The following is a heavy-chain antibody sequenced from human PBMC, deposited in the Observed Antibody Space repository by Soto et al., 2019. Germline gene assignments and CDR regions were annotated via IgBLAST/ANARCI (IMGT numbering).Heavy chain of an antibody. Sequence: GGSLRLSCAASGFTFSNAWMNWVRQAPGKGLEWVGRIKSKTDGGTTDYAAPVKGRFTISRDDSKNTLYLQMNSLKTEDTAVYYCTTESYVEMATIDLDYWGQGTLVTVSS. CDR2: IKSKTDGGTT. CDR1: GFTFSNAW. V-gene: IGHV3-15*07. D-gene: IGHD5-12*01. CDR3: TTESYVEMATIDLDY. J-gene: IGHJ4*02.